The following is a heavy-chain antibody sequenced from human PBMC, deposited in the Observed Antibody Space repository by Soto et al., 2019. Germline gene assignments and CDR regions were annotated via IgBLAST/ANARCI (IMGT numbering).Heavy chain of an antibody. Sequence: QVQLVQSGAEVKKPGSSVKVSCKASGGTFSSYPISWVRQAPGQGLEWMGRIIPILGIANYAQKFQGRVTITADKSTSTAYMELSGLRSEDTAVYYCARTYCSGGSCSGQTSYYYGMDVWGQGTTVTVSS. V-gene: IGHV1-69*02. D-gene: IGHD2-15*01. J-gene: IGHJ6*02. CDR1: GGTFSSYP. CDR2: IIPILGIA. CDR3: ARTYCSGGSCSGQTSYYYGMDV.